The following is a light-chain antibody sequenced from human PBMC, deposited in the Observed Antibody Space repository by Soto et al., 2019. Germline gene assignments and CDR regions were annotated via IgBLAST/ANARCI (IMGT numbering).Light chain of an antibody. V-gene: IGKV1-33*01. CDR2: DAS. CDR3: QQYDNLPYT. CDR1: QDISNY. J-gene: IGKJ5*01. Sequence: IQMTQSPSSLSASVGDRVTITCQASQDISNYLNWYQQKPGKAPKLLIYDASNLETGVPSRFSGSGSGTDFTFTISSLQPEDIATYYCQQYDNLPYTFGQGTRLEN.